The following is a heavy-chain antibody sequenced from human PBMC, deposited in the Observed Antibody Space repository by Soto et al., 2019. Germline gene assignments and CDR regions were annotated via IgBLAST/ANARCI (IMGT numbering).Heavy chain of an antibody. Sequence: QVQLQESGPGLVKASQTLSLTCTVSGGSVNNNDYYWSWIRQPPGKGLEWIGNMHYSGSTGYNPPXXXXXXXXXXXXXXXXXXXXXXXXPADTXXXXXXXDSGSGSLWGQGTLVTVSS. D-gene: IGHD1-26*01. V-gene: IGHV4-30-4*01. CDR2: MHYSGST. J-gene: IGHJ1*01. CDR1: GGSVNNNDYY. CDR3: XXDSGSGSL.